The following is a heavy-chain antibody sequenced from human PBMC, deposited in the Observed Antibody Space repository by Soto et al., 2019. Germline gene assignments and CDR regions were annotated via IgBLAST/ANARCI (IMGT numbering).Heavy chain of an antibody. Sequence: PGGSLRLSCVGSGFIFSNSWINWVRQAPGRGPEWVGRIKSKADGGTADYAVPVKGRFTISRDDSKDTLYLQMNSLKTEDTAVYYWVTPGNSTNRGWGQGTLVTVSS. D-gene: IGHD3-10*01. V-gene: IGHV3-15*07. J-gene: IGHJ4*02. CDR3: VTPGNSTNRG. CDR1: GFIFSNSW. CDR2: IKSKADGGTA.